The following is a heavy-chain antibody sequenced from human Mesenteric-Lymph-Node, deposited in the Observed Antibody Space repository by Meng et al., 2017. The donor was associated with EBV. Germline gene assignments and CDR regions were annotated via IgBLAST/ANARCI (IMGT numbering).Heavy chain of an antibody. J-gene: IGHJ5*02. D-gene: IGHD3-16*01. CDR2: VNHGGTT. V-gene: IGHV4-34*01. Sequence: HVQQQRAGAGLLKPSEALSLTCAVYGASFSDYYWTWFRQPPGKGLEWIGEVNHGGTTIYNPSLESRITISVDTSKNQFSLKLTSVTAADTAVYYCATIGTFASNIDPWGQGTRVTVSS. CDR1: GASFSDYY. CDR3: ATIGTFASNIDP.